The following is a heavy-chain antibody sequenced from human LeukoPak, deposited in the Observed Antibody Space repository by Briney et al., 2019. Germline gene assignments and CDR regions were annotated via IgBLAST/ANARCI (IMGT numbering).Heavy chain of an antibody. D-gene: IGHD6-13*01. CDR1: GYTFTSYD. J-gene: IGHJ5*02. Sequence: ASVKVSCKASGYTFTSYDINWVGQATGQGQEWMGWMNPNSGNTGYAQKCQGRGTMIRNTSISTAYMELSSLRSEDTAVYYCARETGAGSSWYSRNWFDPWGQGTLVTVSS. V-gene: IGHV1-8*01. CDR3: ARETGAGSSWYSRNWFDP. CDR2: MNPNSGNT.